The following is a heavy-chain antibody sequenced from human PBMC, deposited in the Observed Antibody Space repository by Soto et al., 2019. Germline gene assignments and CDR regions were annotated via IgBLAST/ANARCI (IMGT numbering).Heavy chain of an antibody. V-gene: IGHV4-4*02. CDR1: GGSISSSNW. D-gene: IGHD1-26*01. J-gene: IGHJ5*02. Sequence: PSETLSLTCAVSGGSISSSNWWSWVRQPPGKGLEWIGEIYHSGSTNYNPSLKSRVTISVDKSKNQFSLKLSSVTAADTAVYYCARGLVGATDNWFDPWGQGTLVTVSS. CDR2: IYHSGST. CDR3: ARGLVGATDNWFDP.